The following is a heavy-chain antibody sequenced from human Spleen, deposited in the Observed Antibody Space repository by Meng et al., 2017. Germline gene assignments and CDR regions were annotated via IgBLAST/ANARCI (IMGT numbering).Heavy chain of an antibody. J-gene: IGHJ4*02. CDR3: ASYRSGTYHLDS. CDR1: GGSISSGGNY. D-gene: IGHD3-10*01. CDR2: MYYGGNT. Sequence: QVEVQESGPVVVTLSQTLSLTCRVFGGSISSGGNYWSWIRQHPEKGLEWSGYMYYGGNTYYNPSLKSRVTFSVDTSKNPFSLNLRSLTAADTAVYFCASYRSGTYHLDSWGQGTLVTVSS. V-gene: IGHV4-31*03.